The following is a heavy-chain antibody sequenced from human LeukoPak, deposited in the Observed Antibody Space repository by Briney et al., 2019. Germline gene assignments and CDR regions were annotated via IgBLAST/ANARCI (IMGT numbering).Heavy chain of an antibody. CDR3: STALVN. Sequence: GGSLRLSCAASGFTFSNYWVDWVRQAPGKGLEWVANIKEDGSEKYYVDSVKGRFTISRDNAENSLYLQMDSLRAEDTAVYYCSTALVNWGQGTLVTVSS. CDR1: GFTFSNYW. J-gene: IGHJ4*02. D-gene: IGHD2-15*01. CDR2: IKEDGSEK. V-gene: IGHV3-7*01.